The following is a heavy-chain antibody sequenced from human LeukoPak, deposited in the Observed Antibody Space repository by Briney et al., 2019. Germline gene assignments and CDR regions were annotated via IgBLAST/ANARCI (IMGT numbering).Heavy chain of an antibody. V-gene: IGHV3-11*01. J-gene: IGHJ6*02. D-gene: IGHD7-27*01. CDR2: ISSSGSTI. Sequence: GGSMRLSCAASGFTFSDYYMSWIRQAPGKGLEWVSYISSSGSTIYYADSVKGRFTISRDNAKNSLYLQMNSLRAEDTAVYYCARDPNCSRYYGMDVWGQGTTVTVSS. CDR3: ARDPNCSRYYGMDV. CDR1: GFTFSDYY.